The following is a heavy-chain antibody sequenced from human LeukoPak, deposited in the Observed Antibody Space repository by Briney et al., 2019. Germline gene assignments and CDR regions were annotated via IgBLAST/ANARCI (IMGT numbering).Heavy chain of an antibody. CDR3: ARRDYYYYYMDV. V-gene: IGHV4-34*01. Sequence: PSETLSLTCGVYDGTFSHYYWTWIRQPPGKGLEWIGEINHSGSTNYNPSLRSPFTISVDASKSQFSLKLNSVTAADTAVYYCARRDYYYYYMDVWGEGTTVTVSS. CDR2: INHSGST. J-gene: IGHJ6*03. CDR1: DGTFSHYY.